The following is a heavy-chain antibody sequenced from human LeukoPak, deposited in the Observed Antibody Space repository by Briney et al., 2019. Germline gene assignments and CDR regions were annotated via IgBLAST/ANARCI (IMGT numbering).Heavy chain of an antibody. V-gene: IGHV4-4*07. D-gene: IGHD1-14*01. CDR3: ATAPENWYFDL. Sequence: SETLSLTCTVSGGSISTYYWNWIRQPAGKGLEWIGRFYISGRTDYNPSFKNRVTMSVDTSKNQLSLKLTSVTAADTAVYYCATAPENWYFDLWARGTLVTVSS. CDR1: GGSISTYY. J-gene: IGHJ2*01. CDR2: FYISGRT.